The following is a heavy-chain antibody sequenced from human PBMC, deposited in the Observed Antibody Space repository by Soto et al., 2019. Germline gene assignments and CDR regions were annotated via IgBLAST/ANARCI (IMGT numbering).Heavy chain of an antibody. J-gene: IGHJ6*02. V-gene: IGHV3-9*01. CDR1: GFTFGEYA. D-gene: IGHD3-10*01. CDR2: FKWNSGDV. Sequence: GGSLRLSCAASGFTFGEYAMHLVRQVPGKGLEWVSGFKWNSGDVGYADSVKGRFTISRDNARNSLYLQIDSLRPEDTAVYYCAKDRSSGSPYYGMDFWGQGTMVTVSS. CDR3: AKDRSSGSPYYGMDF.